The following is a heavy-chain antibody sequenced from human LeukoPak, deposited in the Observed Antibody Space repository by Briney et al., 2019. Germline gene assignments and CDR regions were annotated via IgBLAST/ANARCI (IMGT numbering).Heavy chain of an antibody. CDR3: ARGYSRFDY. D-gene: IGHD4-11*01. CDR2: ISYDGSDK. V-gene: IGHV3-30-3*01. CDR1: GFTFNRYA. Sequence: PGGSLRLSCAASGFTFNRYAIHWVRQAPGKGLEWVAVISYDGSDKYFADSVKGRFTISRDNSKNTVYLQMESLRAEDTAVYNCARGYSRFDYWGQGTLVTVSS. J-gene: IGHJ4*02.